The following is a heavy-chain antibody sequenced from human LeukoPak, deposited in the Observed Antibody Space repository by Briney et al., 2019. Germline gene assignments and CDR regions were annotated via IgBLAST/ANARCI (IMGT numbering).Heavy chain of an antibody. J-gene: IGHJ4*02. Sequence: SETLSLTCTVSGASISSYYWGWIRQSPGKRLEWIAYVHSSGSTSYNPSLKSRVTISIDTSKKQFSLKLSSVTAADTAVYYCARDIASYFDCWGQGILVTVSS. CDR1: GASISSYY. CDR2: VHSSGST. CDR3: ARDIASYFDC. D-gene: IGHD6-13*01. V-gene: IGHV4-4*08.